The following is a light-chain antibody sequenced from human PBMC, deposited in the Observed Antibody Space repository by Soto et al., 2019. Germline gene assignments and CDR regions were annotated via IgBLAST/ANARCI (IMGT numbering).Light chain of an antibody. CDR3: QQRSNWPPGT. V-gene: IGKV3-11*01. Sequence: EIVLTQSPATLSLSPGERATLSCRASQSVSSYLAWYQQKPGKAPRLLIYDASNRATGIPARFSGSGSGTNFTLTFSSLEPEDFAVYYCQQRSNWPPGTFGPGTKVDIK. CDR1: QSVSSY. CDR2: DAS. J-gene: IGKJ3*01.